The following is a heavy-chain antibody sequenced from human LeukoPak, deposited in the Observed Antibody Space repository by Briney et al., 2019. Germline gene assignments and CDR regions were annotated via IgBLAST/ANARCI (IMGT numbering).Heavy chain of an antibody. D-gene: IGHD3-10*01. CDR1: GGTFISYA. CDR2: IIPILGTA. J-gene: IGHJ3*02. Sequence: SVKVSCKASGGTFISYAISWVRQAPGQGLEWMGGIIPILGTANYAQKFQGRVTITADKSTSTAYMELRSLRSEDTAVYYCAREGPMVRGVDAFDIWGQGTMVTVSS. V-gene: IGHV1-69*06. CDR3: AREGPMVRGVDAFDI.